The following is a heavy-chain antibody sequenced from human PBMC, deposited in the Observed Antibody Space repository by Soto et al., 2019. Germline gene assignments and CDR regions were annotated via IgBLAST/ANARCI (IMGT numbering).Heavy chain of an antibody. V-gene: IGHV4-39*01. J-gene: IGHJ4*02. CDR3: ARQRTSVVTPAYFDV. D-gene: IGHD2-21*02. Sequence: SETLSLTCTVTGDSINSRSYYWGWIRQPPGKGLEWIGSIYYSGRTYNNPSLRSRVSMSIDTSKDQFSLKLKSVTAADTALYFCARQRTSVVTPAYFDVWGPGSLVTV. CDR1: GDSINSRSYY. CDR2: IYYSGRT.